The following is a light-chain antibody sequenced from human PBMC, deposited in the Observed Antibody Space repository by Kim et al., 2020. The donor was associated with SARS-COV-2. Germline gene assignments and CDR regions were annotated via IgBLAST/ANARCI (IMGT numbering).Light chain of an antibody. Sequence: ASVVDRVTITCRASQGIRNYLAWYQQKPGEVPKLLIYAAATLQSGVPSRFSGSGSGTDFILTISSLQPEDVATYYWQKYNSALWTFGQGTKVEIK. CDR2: AAA. CDR3: QKYNSALWT. J-gene: IGKJ1*01. V-gene: IGKV1-27*01. CDR1: QGIRNY.